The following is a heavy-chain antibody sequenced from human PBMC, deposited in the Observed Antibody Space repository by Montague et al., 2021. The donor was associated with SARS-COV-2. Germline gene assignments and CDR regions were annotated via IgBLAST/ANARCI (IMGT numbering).Heavy chain of an antibody. CDR3: AHRPGIAVAGGAFDI. Sequence: PALVKPTQTLTLTGTFSGFSLSTSGVGVGWIRQPPGKALEWLALVYWXXXNRYSPSLKSRPTITKDTSKNQVVLTMTNMDPVDTATYYCAHRPGIAVAGGAFDIWGQGTMVTVSS. V-gene: IGHV2-5*01. D-gene: IGHD6-19*01. J-gene: IGHJ3*02. CDR1: GFSLSTSGVG. CDR2: VYWXXXN.